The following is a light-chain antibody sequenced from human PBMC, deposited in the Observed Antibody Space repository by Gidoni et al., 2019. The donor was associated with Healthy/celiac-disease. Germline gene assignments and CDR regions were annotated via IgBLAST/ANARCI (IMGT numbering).Light chain of an antibody. CDR3: QQLNSYLSIT. CDR2: AAS. Sequence: DFQWPRSPSFLSALVGDRVTITCRASQGISSYLAWYQQKPGKAPNLLIYAASTLQSGVPSRFSGSGSGTEFTLTISSLQPEDFATYYCQQLNSYLSITFGQGTRLEIK. CDR1: QGISSY. V-gene: IGKV1-9*01. J-gene: IGKJ5*01.